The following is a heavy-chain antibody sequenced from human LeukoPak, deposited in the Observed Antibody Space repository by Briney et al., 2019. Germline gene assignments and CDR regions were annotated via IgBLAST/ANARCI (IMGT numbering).Heavy chain of an antibody. J-gene: IGHJ2*01. CDR3: ARGPRPYCSGGSCYRRYFDL. V-gene: IGHV4-34*01. CDR2: INHSGST. D-gene: IGHD2-15*01. Sequence: GSLRLSCAASGFTVSTNYMSWVRQPPGKGLEWIGEINHSGSTNYNPSLKSRVTISVDTSKNQFSLKLSSVTAADTAVYYCARGPRPYCSGGSCYRRYFDLWGRGTLVTVSS. CDR1: GFTVSTNY.